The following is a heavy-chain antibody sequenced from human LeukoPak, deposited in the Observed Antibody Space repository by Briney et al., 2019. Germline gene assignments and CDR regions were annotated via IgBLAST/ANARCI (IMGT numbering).Heavy chain of an antibody. CDR3: AKRGVVIRVILVGFHKEAYYFDS. D-gene: IGHD3-22*01. Sequence: PGGSLRLSCAVSGITLSNYGMSWVRQAPGKGLEWVAGISDSGGSTYYADSVKGRFTISRDNSKNTLYLQMNSLRAEDTAVYFCAKRGVVIRVILVGFHKEAYYFDSWGQGALVTVSS. V-gene: IGHV3-23*01. J-gene: IGHJ4*02. CDR2: ISDSGGST. CDR1: GITLSNYG.